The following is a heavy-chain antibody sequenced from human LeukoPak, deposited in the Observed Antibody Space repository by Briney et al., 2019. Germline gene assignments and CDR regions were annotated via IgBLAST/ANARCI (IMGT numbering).Heavy chain of an antibody. D-gene: IGHD4-17*01. CDR1: GFTFSSFG. J-gene: IGHJ4*02. Sequence: GGSLRLSCAASGFTFSSFGMHWVRQAPGKGLEWVAVLSYDGSNSFYADSVKGRFTISRDNSKNTLYLQMNSLRAEDTAIYYCAKLAYGDVPVYWGQGTLVTVSS. V-gene: IGHV3-30*18. CDR3: AKLAYGDVPVY. CDR2: LSYDGSNS.